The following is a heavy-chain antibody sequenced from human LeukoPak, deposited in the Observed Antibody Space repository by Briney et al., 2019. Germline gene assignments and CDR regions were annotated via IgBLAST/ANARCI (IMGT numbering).Heavy chain of an antibody. J-gene: IGHJ6*03. V-gene: IGHV1-69*01. CDR2: IIPIFGTA. Sequence: GASVKVSCKASAGTFSSYAISWVRQAPGQGLEWMGGIIPIFGTANYAQKFQGRVTITADESTSTAYMELRSLRSDDTAVYYCARLQGGYFDWLPIPTYYYYYMDVWGKGTTVTISS. CDR3: ARLQGGYFDWLPIPTYYYYYMDV. D-gene: IGHD3-9*01. CDR1: AGTFSSYA.